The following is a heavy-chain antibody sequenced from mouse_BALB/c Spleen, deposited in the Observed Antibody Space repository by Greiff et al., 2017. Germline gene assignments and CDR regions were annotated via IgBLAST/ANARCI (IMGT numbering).Heavy chain of an antibody. CDR1: GDSITSGY. Sequence: EVKVEESGPSLVKPSQTLSLTCSVTGDSITSGYWNWIRKFPGNKLEYMGYISYSGSTYYNPSLKSRISITRDTSKNQYYLQLNSVTTEDTATYYCASFYDGYYEDAMDYWGQGTSVTVSS. V-gene: IGHV3-8*02. CDR3: ASFYDGYYEDAMDY. D-gene: IGHD2-3*01. CDR2: ISYSGST. J-gene: IGHJ4*01.